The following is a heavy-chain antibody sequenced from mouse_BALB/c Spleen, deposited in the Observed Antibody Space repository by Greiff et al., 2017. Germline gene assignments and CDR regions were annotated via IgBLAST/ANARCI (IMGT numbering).Heavy chain of an antibody. CDR1: GFTFSSYA. Sequence: EVQLQESGGGLVKPGGSLKLSCAASGFTFSSYAMSWVRQTPEKRLEWVASISSGGSTYYHDSVKGRFTISRDNARNILYLQMSSLRSEDTAMYYCARYGGYAMDYWGQGTSVTVSS. J-gene: IGHJ4*01. CDR2: ISSGGST. CDR3: ARYGGYAMDY. V-gene: IGHV5-6-5*01. D-gene: IGHD1-1*01.